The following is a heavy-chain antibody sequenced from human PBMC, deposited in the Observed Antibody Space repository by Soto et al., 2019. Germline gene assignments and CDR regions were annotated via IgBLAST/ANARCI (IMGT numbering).Heavy chain of an antibody. Sequence: ASVKVSCKASGYTFTGYYMHWVRQAPGQGLEWMGWINPNSGGTNYAQKFQGRVTMTRDTSISTAYMELSRLRSDDTAVYYCARDREYSSSSYYYYYGMDVWGQGTTVTVS. V-gene: IGHV1-2*02. CDR2: INPNSGGT. D-gene: IGHD6-6*01. CDR3: ARDREYSSSSYYYYYGMDV. CDR1: GYTFTGYY. J-gene: IGHJ6*02.